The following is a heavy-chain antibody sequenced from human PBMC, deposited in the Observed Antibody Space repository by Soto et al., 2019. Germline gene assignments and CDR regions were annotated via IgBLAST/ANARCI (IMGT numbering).Heavy chain of an antibody. V-gene: IGHV3-21*06. D-gene: IGHD7-27*01. Sequence: GALLLSCSASGFTFTRYSMNWVRQAPGKGLEWVPSISSTTNYIYYGDSMKGRFTISRDNAKNSLYLEMNSLRAEDKAVYYCARESEDLTSNFDYWGQGTLVTVSS. J-gene: IGHJ4*02. CDR1: GFTFTRYS. CDR3: ARESEDLTSNFDY. CDR2: ISSTTNYI.